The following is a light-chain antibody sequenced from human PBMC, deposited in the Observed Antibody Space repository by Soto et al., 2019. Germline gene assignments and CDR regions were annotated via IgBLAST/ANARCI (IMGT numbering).Light chain of an antibody. J-gene: IGLJ1*01. CDR1: NIGSER. Sequence: YELTQPPSVSVAPGQTATITCGGNNIGSERVHWYQQRPGQAPAVVVFDDSDRPSGIPERFSGSNSGNTATLTISRVEDGDEADYYCQVWESRSDQYVFGTGTKVTVL. CDR3: QVWESRSDQYV. CDR2: DDS. V-gene: IGLV3-21*02.